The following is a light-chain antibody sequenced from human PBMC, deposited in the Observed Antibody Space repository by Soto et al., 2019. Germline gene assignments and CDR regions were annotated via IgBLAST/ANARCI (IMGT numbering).Light chain of an antibody. CDR3: QHYTSYSRA. CDR1: LPISDW. J-gene: IGKJ1*01. CDR2: DAS. Sequence: DIQMTQSPSSLSASVGERVTITCWASLPISDWLAWYQQKPGQAPKLLIYDASTLESGVPGRFSGSGVGTHFTLTISGLQPEDFATYHCQHYTSYSRAFGQGTKVDI. V-gene: IGKV1-5*01.